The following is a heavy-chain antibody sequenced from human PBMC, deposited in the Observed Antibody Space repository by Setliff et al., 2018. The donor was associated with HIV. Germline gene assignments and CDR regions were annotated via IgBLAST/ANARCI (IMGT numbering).Heavy chain of an antibody. D-gene: IGHD5-18*01. Sequence: GASVKVSCKASGYRFTGFAIHWVRQASGQRFEWMGWINAGTGNTKYSQKFQDRVTISRDIHANTAYMELSSLRSEDTASYYCARSLREYSYGSPDYWGPGTLVTVSS. CDR1: GYRFTGFA. CDR3: ARSLREYSYGSPDY. CDR2: INAGTGNT. J-gene: IGHJ4*02. V-gene: IGHV1-3*01.